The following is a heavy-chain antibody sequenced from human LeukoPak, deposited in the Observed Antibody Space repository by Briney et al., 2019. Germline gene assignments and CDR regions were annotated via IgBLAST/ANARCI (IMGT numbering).Heavy chain of an antibody. CDR1: GFTFNKYV. CDR2: ISGDGVSP. J-gene: IGHJ4*02. V-gene: IGHV3-23*01. CDR3: ARDPGAFPYFFDC. D-gene: IGHD4/OR15-4a*01. Sequence: GGSLRLSCAASGFTFNKYVMNWVRQAPGKGLECVSAISGDGVSPYYADSVRGRFTISRDNSKNTLYLQMNSLRVEDTAVYFCARDPGAFPYFFDCWGQGTLVTVSS.